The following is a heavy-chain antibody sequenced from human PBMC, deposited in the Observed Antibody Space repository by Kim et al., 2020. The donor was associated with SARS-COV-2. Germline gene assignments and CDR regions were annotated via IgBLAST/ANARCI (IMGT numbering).Heavy chain of an antibody. Sequence: PSLKSRATISIDTSKNEFYLRLRSVTAADTAVYYCARDPPHVTARVGYFDLWGRGTLVTVSS. J-gene: IGHJ2*01. D-gene: IGHD6-6*01. CDR3: ARDPPHVTARVGYFDL. V-gene: IGHV4-39*07.